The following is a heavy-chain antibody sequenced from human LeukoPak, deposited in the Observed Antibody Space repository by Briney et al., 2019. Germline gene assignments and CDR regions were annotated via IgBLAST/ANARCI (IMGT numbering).Heavy chain of an antibody. CDR1: GDSISSYY. CDR3: ATGYSSTWYYFDY. V-gene: IGHV4-59*01. Sequence: PSETLSLTCTVSGDSISSYYWSWIRQPPGKGLEWTGYIYHSGSTNYNPSLKSRVTISADTSKDQFSLKLASVTAADTAVYYCATGYSSTWYYFDYWGQGTLVTVSS. CDR2: IYHSGST. D-gene: IGHD6-13*01. J-gene: IGHJ4*02.